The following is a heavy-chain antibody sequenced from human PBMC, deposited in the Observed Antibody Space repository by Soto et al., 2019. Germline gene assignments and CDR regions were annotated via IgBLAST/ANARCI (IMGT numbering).Heavy chain of an antibody. J-gene: IGHJ4*02. D-gene: IGHD3-16*01. Sequence: QVQLVQSGAEVKKPGSSVKVSCKASGGTFSSYAISWVRQAPGQGLEWMGGIIHSFGTANYAQKFQGRVTMTADKSTSTAYMEVSGLRSEDTAVYYCAREWGITLRELTAGLDYWGQGTLVTVSS. CDR2: IIHSFGTA. V-gene: IGHV1-69*14. CDR1: GGTFSSYA. CDR3: AREWGITLRELTAGLDY.